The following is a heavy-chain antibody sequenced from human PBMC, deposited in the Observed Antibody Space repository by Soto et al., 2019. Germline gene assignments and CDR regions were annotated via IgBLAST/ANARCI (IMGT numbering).Heavy chain of an antibody. D-gene: IGHD3-22*01. CDR3: ARDPDYYDSSGFDPWFDP. J-gene: IGHJ5*02. V-gene: IGHV3-33*01. CDR2: IWYDGSNK. CDR1: GFTFSSYG. Sequence: GGSLRLSCAASGFTFSSYGVHWVRQAPGKGLEWVAVIWYDGSNKYYADSVKGRFTISRDNSKNTLYLQMNSLRAEDTAVYYCARDPDYYDSSGFDPWFDPWGQGTLVTVSS.